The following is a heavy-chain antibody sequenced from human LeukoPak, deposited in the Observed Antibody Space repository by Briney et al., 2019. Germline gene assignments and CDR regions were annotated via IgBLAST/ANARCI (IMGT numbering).Heavy chain of an antibody. CDR1: GYTFTSYD. D-gene: IGHD6-13*01. CDR2: TNPNSGNT. J-gene: IGHJ6*02. CDR3: ARADRGDSSSWHVLSYGMDV. Sequence: ASVKVSCKASGYTFTSYDINWVRQATGQGLEWMGWTNPNSGNTGYAQKFQGRVTMTRNTSISTAYMELSSLRSEDTAVYYCARADRGDSSSWHVLSYGMDVWGQGTTVTVSS. V-gene: IGHV1-8*01.